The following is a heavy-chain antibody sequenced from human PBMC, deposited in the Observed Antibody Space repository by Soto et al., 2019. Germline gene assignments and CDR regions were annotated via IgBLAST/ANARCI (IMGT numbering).Heavy chain of an antibody. CDR2: IYSDGTT. CDR1: GISVGTNY. V-gene: IGHV3-53*01. J-gene: IGHJ4*02. CDR3: ARGASSFAH. Sequence: PGGSLRLSCAASGISVGTNYLTWVRQAPGKGLEWVSFIYSDGTTSYADSVKGRVTISRDTSNNTLYLQMNSRRAEDTAVYYCARGASSFAHWGQGTLVTVSS.